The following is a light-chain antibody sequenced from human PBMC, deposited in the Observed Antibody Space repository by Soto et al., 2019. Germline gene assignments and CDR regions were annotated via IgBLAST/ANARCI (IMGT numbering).Light chain of an antibody. V-gene: IGLV2-14*01. J-gene: IGLJ1*01. Sequence: QSALTQPRSVSGSPGQSVTISCTGTNSDVGAYNYISWYQQFPGKAPKLMIYELTIRPSGISNRFSGSKSGNTASLTISGLQAEDEADYFCTSFTSTSSLYVFGTGTKLNVL. CDR1: NSDVGAYNY. CDR2: ELT. CDR3: TSFTSTSSLYV.